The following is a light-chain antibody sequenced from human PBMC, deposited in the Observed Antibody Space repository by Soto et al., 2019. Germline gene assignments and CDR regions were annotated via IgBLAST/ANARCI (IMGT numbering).Light chain of an antibody. V-gene: IGKV3-20*01. J-gene: IGKJ3*01. CDR3: QQYGSSLFT. CDR2: GAS. Sequence: SQTAVAVSVSPGERATLCCRASQRVNINLAWYQQKPGQAPRLLIYGASTRATGVPARFSGGGSGTDFTLTITRLEPEDFAVYYCQQYGSSLFTFGPGTKVDI. CDR1: QRVNIN.